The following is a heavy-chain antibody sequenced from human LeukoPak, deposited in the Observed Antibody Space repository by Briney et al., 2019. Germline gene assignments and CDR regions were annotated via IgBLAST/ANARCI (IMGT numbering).Heavy chain of an antibody. D-gene: IGHD2-21*02. J-gene: IGHJ4*02. V-gene: IGHV4-38-2*02. CDR2: IYHSGST. CDR3: ARDLRVVVTAIFDF. Sequence: SETLSLTCTVSGYSISSGYYWGWIRQPPGQGLEWIGSIYHSGSTYYNPSLKSRVTISVDTSKKQFSLKLNSVTAADTAVYYCARDLRVVVTAIFDFWGQGTLVTVSS. CDR1: GYSISSGYY.